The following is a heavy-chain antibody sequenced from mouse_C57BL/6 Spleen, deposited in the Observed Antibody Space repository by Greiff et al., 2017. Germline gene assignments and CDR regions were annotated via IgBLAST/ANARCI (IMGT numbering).Heavy chain of an antibody. CDR1: GFTFSDYY. D-gene: IGHD1-1*01. V-gene: IGHV5-16*01. CDR2: INYDGSRT. Sequence: EVQVVESEGGLVQPGSSMKLSCTASGFTFSDYYMAWVRQVPEKGLEWVANINYDGSRTYYLDSLKSRFIISRDNAKNILYLQMSSLKSEDTATYYCARAPYFYGSSYWYFDVWGTGTTVTVSS. J-gene: IGHJ1*03. CDR3: ARAPYFYGSSYWYFDV.